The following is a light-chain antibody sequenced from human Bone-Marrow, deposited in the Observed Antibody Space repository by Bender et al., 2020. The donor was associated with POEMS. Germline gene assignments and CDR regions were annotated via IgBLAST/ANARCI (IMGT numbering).Light chain of an antibody. CDR3: QACDSSNYV. CDR2: QDS. V-gene: IGLV3-1*01. CDR1: KLGDKY. J-gene: IGLJ1*01. Sequence: SYELTQPPSVSVSPGQTASITCSGDKLGDKYACWYQQKAGQSPVLVIHQDSKRPSGIPERFSGSNSGNTATLTISGTQALDEADYYCQACDSSNYVFGTGTTVTVL.